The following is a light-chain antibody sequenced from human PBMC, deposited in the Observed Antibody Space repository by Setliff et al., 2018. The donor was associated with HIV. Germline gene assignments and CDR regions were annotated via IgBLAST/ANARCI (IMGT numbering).Light chain of an antibody. V-gene: IGLV2-11*01. CDR3: CSYAGSYLV. J-gene: IGLJ2*01. CDR2: DVS. Sequence: QSALAQPRSVSGSPGQSVTISCTGTSSDVGGYNYVSWYQQHPGKAPKLMIYDVSKRPSGVPDRSSGSKSGNTASLTISGLQAEDEADYYCCSYAGSYLVFGGGTKVTVL. CDR1: SSDVGGYNY.